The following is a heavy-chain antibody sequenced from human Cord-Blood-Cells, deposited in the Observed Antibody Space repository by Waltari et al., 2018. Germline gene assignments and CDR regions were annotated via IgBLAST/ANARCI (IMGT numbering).Heavy chain of an antibody. Sequence: QVQLQQWGAGLLKPSETLSLTCAVYGGSFSGYYWSWIRQPPGKGLEWIGEINHSGSTNNTPCLKSRVTISVDTSKNQFSLKLSSVTAADTAVYYGARGRKAARYDAFDIWGQGTMVTVSS. J-gene: IGHJ3*02. CDR3: ARGRKAARYDAFDI. CDR2: INHSGST. V-gene: IGHV4-34*01. D-gene: IGHD6-6*01. CDR1: GGSFSGYY.